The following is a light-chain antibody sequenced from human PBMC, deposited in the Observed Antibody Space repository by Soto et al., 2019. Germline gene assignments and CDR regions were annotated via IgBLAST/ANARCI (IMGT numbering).Light chain of an antibody. V-gene: IGLV2-14*01. CDR1: SSEVGNNKF. Sequence: QSVLTQPASVSGSPGQSITISCTGSSSEVGNNKFVSWYQHHPGQAPKLLIYEVYRRPSGVSGHFYGSKSDNTAFLTISGLQAEDEADYYCSSYTSSRTLIFGGGTKVTVL. CDR3: SSYTSSRTLI. J-gene: IGLJ2*01. CDR2: EVY.